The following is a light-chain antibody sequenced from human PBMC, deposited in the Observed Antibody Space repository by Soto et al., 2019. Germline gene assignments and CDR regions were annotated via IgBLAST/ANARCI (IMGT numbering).Light chain of an antibody. CDR2: DVS. Sequence: QSALTQPRSVSGSHGQSVTISCTGTSSDVGGYNYVSWYQRHPGKAPTLMIYDVSKRPSGVPDRFSGSKSGNTASLTISGLQAEDEADYYCCSYAGSFTLIFGGGTKLTVL. V-gene: IGLV2-11*01. CDR3: CSYAGSFTLI. CDR1: SSDVGGYNY. J-gene: IGLJ2*01.